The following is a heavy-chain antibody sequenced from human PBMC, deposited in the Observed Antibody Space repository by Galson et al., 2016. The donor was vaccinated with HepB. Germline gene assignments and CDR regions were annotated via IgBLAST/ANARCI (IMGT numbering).Heavy chain of an antibody. D-gene: IGHD3-22*01. CDR1: GFIFSSYW. V-gene: IGHV3-7*01. Sequence: SLRLSCAASGFIFSSYWMNWVRQAPGEGLEWVADIKQDGSEKYYVGSVEGRFTVSRDNAKNSLYLQMSSLRAEDTAVYYCATMFYYYGSGFDRVDAFDIWGQGTMVTVSS. CDR2: IKQDGSEK. J-gene: IGHJ3*02. CDR3: ATMFYYYGSGFDRVDAFDI.